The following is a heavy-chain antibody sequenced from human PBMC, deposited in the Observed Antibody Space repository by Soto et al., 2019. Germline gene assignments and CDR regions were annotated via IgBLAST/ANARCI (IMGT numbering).Heavy chain of an antibody. V-gene: IGHV1-69*13. Sequence: SVKVSCKASGGTFSSYTMSWVRQAPGQGLEWMGGIIPIFGTTTYAHKFQGRVTITADESTSTVYMELSSLRGEDTAVYYCARGALTTLAYYYGMDVWGQGTTVTVS. CDR3: ARGALTTLAYYYGMDV. CDR2: IIPIFGTT. D-gene: IGHD4-4*01. CDR1: GGTFSSYT. J-gene: IGHJ6*02.